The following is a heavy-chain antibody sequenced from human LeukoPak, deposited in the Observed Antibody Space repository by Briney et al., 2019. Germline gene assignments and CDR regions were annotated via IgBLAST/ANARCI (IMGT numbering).Heavy chain of an antibody. CDR2: INEVGSGK. D-gene: IGHD4-11*01. J-gene: IGHJ6*04. CDR3: ATRHCSIAACRASSYKCMDD. V-gene: IGHV3-7*01. Sequence: PGGSLRLSCAASGFTFSSHWMTWVRQAPGKGLEWVANINEVGSGKYYVDSVKGRFTISRDNAENSVHLQMNSLRAEDTAVYYCATRHCSIAACRASSYKCMDDWGKGTTVTVSS. CDR1: GFTFSSHW.